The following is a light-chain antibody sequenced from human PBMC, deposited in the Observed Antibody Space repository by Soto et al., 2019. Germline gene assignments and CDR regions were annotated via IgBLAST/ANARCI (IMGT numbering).Light chain of an antibody. J-gene: IGLJ3*02. CDR3: QSYDSSLSGFWV. CDR1: SSNIGAGYD. Sequence: QSVLTQPPSVSGAPGQRVTISCTGSSSNIGAGYDVHWYQHLPGTAPKLLIYTNTNRPSGVPDRFSGSKSGTSASLAITGLQAEDEADYYCQSYDSSLSGFWVFGGGTKVTVL. V-gene: IGLV1-40*01. CDR2: TNT.